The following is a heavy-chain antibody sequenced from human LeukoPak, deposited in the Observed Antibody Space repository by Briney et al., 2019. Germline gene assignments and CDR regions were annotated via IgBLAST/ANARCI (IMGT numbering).Heavy chain of an antibody. CDR1: GFTFSGSA. CDR2: IRSKANSYAT. D-gene: IGHD2-15*01. CDR3: TRHGEGYCSGGSCTGDDAFDI. V-gene: IGHV3-73*01. J-gene: IGHJ3*02. Sequence: GGSLKLSCAASGFTFSGSAMHWVRQASGEGLEWVGRIRSKANSYATAYAASVKGRFTISRDDSKNTAYLQMNSLRTEDTAVYYCTRHGEGYCSGGSCTGDDAFDIWGQGTMATVSS.